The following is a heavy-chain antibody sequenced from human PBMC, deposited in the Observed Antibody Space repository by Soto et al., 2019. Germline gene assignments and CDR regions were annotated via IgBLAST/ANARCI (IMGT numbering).Heavy chain of an antibody. J-gene: IGHJ6*02. CDR2: IIPIFGTA. V-gene: IGHV1-69*13. D-gene: IGHD2-2*01. Sequence: SVKVSCKASGGTFSSYAISWVRQAPGQGLEWMGGIIPIFGTANYAQKFQGRVTITADESTSTAYMELSSLRSEDTAVYYCASIYCSSTSCYSGRTPYYYYYGMDVWGQGTTVTVSS. CDR3: ASIYCSSTSCYSGRTPYYYYYGMDV. CDR1: GGTFSSYA.